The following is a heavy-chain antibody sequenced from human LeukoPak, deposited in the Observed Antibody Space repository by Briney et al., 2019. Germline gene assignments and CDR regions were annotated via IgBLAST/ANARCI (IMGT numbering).Heavy chain of an antibody. CDR2: ISSSGSTI. D-gene: IGHD3-10*01. CDR1: GFTFSDYY. Sequence: GGSLRLSCAASGFTFSDYYMSWIRQAPGKGLEWVSYISSSGSTIYYADSVKGRFTISRDNSKNTLYLQMNSLRAEDTAVYYCAKGFDSGVTAYYYYYGMDVRGQGTTVTVSS. J-gene: IGHJ6*02. V-gene: IGHV3-11*04. CDR3: AKGFDSGVTAYYYYYGMDV.